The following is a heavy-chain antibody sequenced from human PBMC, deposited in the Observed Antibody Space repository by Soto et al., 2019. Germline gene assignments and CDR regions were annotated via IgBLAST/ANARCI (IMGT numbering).Heavy chain of an antibody. Sequence: QVQLVQSAAEVKKPGASVKVSCTASGHTLSRYGISWIRQAPGQGLEWLGWISGNNGNTNYAPKFRDRVTMTDDPATGTVDLEVRSLRSDDTATYYGARTNWNMDCGFGMDVWGQGTTVIVS. D-gene: IGHD1-1*01. CDR1: GHTLSRYG. CDR3: ARTNWNMDCGFGMDV. CDR2: ISGNNGNT. J-gene: IGHJ6*02. V-gene: IGHV1-18*01.